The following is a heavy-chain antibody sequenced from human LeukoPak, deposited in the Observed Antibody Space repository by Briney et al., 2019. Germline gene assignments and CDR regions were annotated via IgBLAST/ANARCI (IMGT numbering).Heavy chain of an antibody. J-gene: IGHJ5*02. CDR2: INPNSGGT. D-gene: IGHD2-2*02. Sequence: ASVKVSCKASGYTFTGYCMHWVRQAPGQGLEWMGWINPNSGGTNYAQKFQGRVTMTRDTSTSTVYMELSSLRSEDTAVYYCARSWEPRIGYCSSTSCYTGWFDPWGQGTLVTVSS. V-gene: IGHV1-2*02. CDR3: ARSWEPRIGYCSSTSCYTGWFDP. CDR1: GYTFTGYC.